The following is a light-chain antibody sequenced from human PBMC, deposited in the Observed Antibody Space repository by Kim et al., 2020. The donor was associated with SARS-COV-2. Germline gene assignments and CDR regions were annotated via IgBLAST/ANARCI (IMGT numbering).Light chain of an antibody. J-gene: IGKJ1*01. CDR3: HQDYDFPWT. CDR1: HGSGRD. CDR2: LTS. Sequence: GTNTCHGSHGSGRDLAWYQQKPGTAPTLLIFLTSKLDTGVPSRFSGSSSGADFTLTITSLQPEDFATYYCHQDYDFPWTFGQGTKVDIK. V-gene: IGKV1-6*01.